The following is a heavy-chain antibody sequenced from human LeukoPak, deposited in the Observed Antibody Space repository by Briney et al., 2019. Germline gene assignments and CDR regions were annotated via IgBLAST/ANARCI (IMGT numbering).Heavy chain of an antibody. J-gene: IGHJ4*02. D-gene: IGHD3-22*01. CDR2: ISSSDNTI. CDR1: GFTFSDYY. CDR3: ARMPEHSSGYYYLYYYFDS. Sequence: GGSLRLSCAASGFTFSDYYMSWIRQAPGKGLEWISYISSSDNTIYYADSVRGRFTISRDNAKNSLYLQMHSLRAEDTAVYYCARMPEHSSGYYYLYYYFDSWGQGTLVTVSS. V-gene: IGHV3-11*04.